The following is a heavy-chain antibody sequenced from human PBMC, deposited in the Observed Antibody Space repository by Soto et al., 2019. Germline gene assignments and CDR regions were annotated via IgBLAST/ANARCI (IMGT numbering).Heavy chain of an antibody. V-gene: IGHV4-59*01. Sequence: SETLSLTCTVSGGSISSYYWSWIRQPPGKGLEWIGYIYYSGSTNYNPSLKSRVTISVDTSKNQFSLKLSSVTAADTAVYYCARVPELLWFGELLSPYFDYWGQGTLVTVSS. CDR2: IYYSGST. CDR1: GGSISSYY. CDR3: ARVPELLWFGELLSPYFDY. J-gene: IGHJ4*02. D-gene: IGHD3-10*01.